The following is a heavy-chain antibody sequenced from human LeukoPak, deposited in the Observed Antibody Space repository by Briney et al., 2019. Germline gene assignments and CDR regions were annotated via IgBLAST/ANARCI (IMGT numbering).Heavy chain of an antibody. CDR1: GASVSSSSYY. V-gene: IGHV4-39*01. J-gene: IGHJ5*02. CDR3: ASLGTLRS. D-gene: IGHD7-27*01. Sequence: SETLSLTCTVSGASVSSSSYYWGWIRQPPGKGLEWIRSISYSGTNYNNPSLKSRFSIYIDTSKNQFSVKLTSVTAADTAMYYCASLGTLRSWGQGTLVTVSS. CDR2: ISYSGTN.